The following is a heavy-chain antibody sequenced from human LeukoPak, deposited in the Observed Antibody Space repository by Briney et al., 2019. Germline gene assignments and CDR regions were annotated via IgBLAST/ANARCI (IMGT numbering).Heavy chain of an antibody. CDR1: GYSFTSYG. CDR2: ISAYNGNT. D-gene: IGHD6-13*01. CDR3: ARVLAANFDY. Sequence: GESLKISCKGSGYSFTSYGISWVRQAPGQGLEWMGWISAYNGNTSYAQKLQGRVTMTTDTSTSTAYMELRSLRSDDTAVYYCARVLAANFDYWGQGTLVTVSS. J-gene: IGHJ4*02. V-gene: IGHV1-18*01.